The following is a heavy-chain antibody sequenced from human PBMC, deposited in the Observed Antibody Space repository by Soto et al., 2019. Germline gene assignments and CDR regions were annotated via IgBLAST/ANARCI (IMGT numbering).Heavy chain of an antibody. CDR2: IWYDGSNK. Sequence: GGSLRLSCAASGFTFSSYGMHWVRQAPGKGLEWVAVIWYDGSNKYYADSVKGRFTISRDNSKNTLYLQMNSLRAEDTAVYYCARSGRFLEWLLSREEDAFDIWGQGTMVTVSS. D-gene: IGHD3-3*01. J-gene: IGHJ3*02. CDR1: GFTFSSYG. V-gene: IGHV3-33*01. CDR3: ARSGRFLEWLLSREEDAFDI.